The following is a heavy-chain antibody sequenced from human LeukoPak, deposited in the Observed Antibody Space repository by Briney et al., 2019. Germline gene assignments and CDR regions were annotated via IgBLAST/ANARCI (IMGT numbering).Heavy chain of an antibody. CDR3: AKNGAISSYHYTDV. J-gene: IGHJ6*03. CDR1: GFSFSNYA. Sequence: GGSLILSCEASGFSFSNYAMSWVRQAPGKGLEWVSTISGIGDIIHYADSVKGRFTVSRDNSKNTLYVQMNSLRAEDTAVYYCAKNGAISSYHYTDVWGKGTTVTVSS. V-gene: IGHV3-23*01. D-gene: IGHD2-8*01. CDR2: ISGIGDII.